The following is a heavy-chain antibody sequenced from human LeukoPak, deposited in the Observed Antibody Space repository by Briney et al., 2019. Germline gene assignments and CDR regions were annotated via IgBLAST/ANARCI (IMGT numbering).Heavy chain of an antibody. CDR1: GGSISNYY. Sequence: SETLSLTCIVSGGSISNYYWSWIRQPPGKGLEWIGYIYYSGSTNYNPSLKSRVTISVDTSKNQFSLKLSSVTAADTAVYYCARRQLTGQYYFDYWGQGTLVTVSS. CDR3: ARRQLTGQYYFDY. CDR2: IYYSGST. J-gene: IGHJ4*02. V-gene: IGHV4-59*12. D-gene: IGHD7-27*01.